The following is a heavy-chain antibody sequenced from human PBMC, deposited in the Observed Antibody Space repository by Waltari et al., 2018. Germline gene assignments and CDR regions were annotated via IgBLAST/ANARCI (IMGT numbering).Heavy chain of an antibody. J-gene: IGHJ4*02. CDR1: GFTFSSYS. V-gene: IGHV3-21*01. CDR2: ISSSSSYI. D-gene: IGHD4-17*01. Sequence: EVQLVESGGGLVQPGGSLRLSCAASGFTFSSYSMNWVRQAPGKGLEWVSSISSSSSYIYYADSVKGRFTSSRDNAKNSLYLQMNSLRAEDTAVYYCARSNYGDHGSSPYWGQGTLVTVSS. CDR3: ARSNYGDHGSSPY.